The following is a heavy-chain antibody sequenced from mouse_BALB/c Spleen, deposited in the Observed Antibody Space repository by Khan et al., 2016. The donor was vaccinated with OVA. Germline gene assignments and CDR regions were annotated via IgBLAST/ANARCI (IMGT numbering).Heavy chain of an antibody. CDR2: IHYSGST. CDR1: GYYINSASA. CDR3: ARGVRRTY. D-gene: IGHD2-14*01. Sequence: EVQLLESGPGLVKPSPSLYFTCTATGYYINSASAWNWIRQLPGNKLECMGYIHYSGSTRYNPSFKSQITITPDTSKNQYFLQLNSVTTEDTATYFCARGVRRTYWGQGTLVTVSA. V-gene: IGHV3-2*02. J-gene: IGHJ3*01.